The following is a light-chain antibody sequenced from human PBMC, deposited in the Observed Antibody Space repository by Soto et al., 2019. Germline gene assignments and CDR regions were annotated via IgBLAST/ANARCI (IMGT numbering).Light chain of an antibody. CDR2: TTS. V-gene: IGKV3-11*01. Sequence: EIVLTQSPATLSLSPGERATLSCRASQSVSKSLAWYQQKPGQAPRLLIYTTSNRATGIPARFSGSGSRTDFTLTISSLEPEDFAVYYCQQGNNGPLFTFGPGTKVDIK. CDR1: QSVSKS. CDR3: QQGNNGPLFT. J-gene: IGKJ3*01.